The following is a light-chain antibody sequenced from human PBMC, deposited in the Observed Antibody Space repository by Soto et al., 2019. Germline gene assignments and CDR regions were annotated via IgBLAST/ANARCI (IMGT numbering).Light chain of an antibody. CDR1: PSVAGSY. Sequence: EIVLPQSPGSLSLSPGERATVSCRASPSVAGSYLAWYQQKPGQAPRLLIYGASSRATGIPDRFSGSGSGTDFTLTISRLDPEDFAVYYCQRYASSTITFGQGTRLEI. CDR2: GAS. J-gene: IGKJ5*01. CDR3: QRYASSTIT. V-gene: IGKV3-20*01.